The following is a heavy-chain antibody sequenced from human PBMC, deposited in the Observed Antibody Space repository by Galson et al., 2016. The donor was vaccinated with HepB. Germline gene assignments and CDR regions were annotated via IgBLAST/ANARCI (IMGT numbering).Heavy chain of an antibody. D-gene: IGHD2-2*01. CDR3: VRIGVVIPATELDY. Sequence: SLRLSCAASGFNFSNYWMNWVRQAPGKGLEWVANIKEDGSDKFYVDSVKGRFTISRDNAKNSLYLQMSSLRVEDTAVYYCVRIGVVIPATELDYWGQGTLVTVSS. V-gene: IGHV3-7*01. CDR2: IKEDGSDK. J-gene: IGHJ4*02. CDR1: GFNFSNYW.